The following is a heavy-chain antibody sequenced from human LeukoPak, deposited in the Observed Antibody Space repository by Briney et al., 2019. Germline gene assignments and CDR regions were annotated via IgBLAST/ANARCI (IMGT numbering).Heavy chain of an antibody. Sequence: PSETLSLTCTVSGDSISIFYWTWLRQPPGKGLEWIGHISHSGKTKYAPSLKSRVTISADTSKNQFSLRLRSVTAADTAVYFCARADLSEYDYVDYYYYGLDVWGQGTTVTVSS. CDR3: ARADLSEYDYVDYYYYGLDV. V-gene: IGHV4-59*08. J-gene: IGHJ6*02. D-gene: IGHD3-16*01. CDR2: ISHSGKT. CDR1: GDSISIFY.